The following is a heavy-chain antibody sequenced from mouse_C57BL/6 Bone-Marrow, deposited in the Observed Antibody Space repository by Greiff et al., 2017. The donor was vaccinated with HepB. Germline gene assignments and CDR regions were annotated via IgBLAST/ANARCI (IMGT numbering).Heavy chain of an antibody. D-gene: IGHD1-1*01. J-gene: IGHJ2*01. Sequence: DVMLVESGGGLVKPGGSLKLSCAASGFTFSSYAMSWVRQTPEKRLEWVATISDGGSYTYYPDNVKGRFTISRDNAKNNLYLQMSHLKSEDTAMYYCAREDYYGFDYWGQGTTLTVSS. V-gene: IGHV5-4*01. CDR2: ISDGGSYT. CDR1: GFTFSSYA. CDR3: AREDYYGFDY.